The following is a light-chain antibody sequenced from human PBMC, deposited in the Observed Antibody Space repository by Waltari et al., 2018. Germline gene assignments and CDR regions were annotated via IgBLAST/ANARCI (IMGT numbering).Light chain of an antibody. CDR2: DVV. V-gene: IGLV2-14*01. CDR1: SSDIGGHNY. CDR3: SSYASSK. Sequence: QSALTQPASVSGSPGQTITISCTGTSSDIGGHNYVSWYQQHPGKAPKLMIYDVVKRPSRVSNRSSGSKSGNTASLTISGLQAEDDAIYYCSSYASSKFGGGTKLTVL. J-gene: IGLJ2*01.